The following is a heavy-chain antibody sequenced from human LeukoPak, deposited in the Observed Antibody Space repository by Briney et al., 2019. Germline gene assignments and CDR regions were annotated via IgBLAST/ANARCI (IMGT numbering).Heavy chain of an antibody. CDR1: GGSIRSYY. V-gene: IGHV4-59*01. CDR2: IYYSGST. J-gene: IGHJ3*02. D-gene: IGHD2-2*01. CDR3: ARLLGYCSSTSCYDAFDI. Sequence: PSETLSLTCTVSGGSIRSYYWSWIRQPPGKGLEWIGYIYYSGSTNYNPSLKSRVTISVDTSKNQFSLKLSSVTAADTAVYYCARLLGYCSSTSCYDAFDIWGQGTMVTVSS.